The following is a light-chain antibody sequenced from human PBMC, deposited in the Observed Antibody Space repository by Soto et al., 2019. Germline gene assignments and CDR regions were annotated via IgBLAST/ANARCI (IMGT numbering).Light chain of an antibody. Sequence: DIQMTQSPSTLSASVGDRIIITCRASQSINTRLAWYQQKPGEAPKLLIYDGSTLERGVPSRFSGSGSGTEFTLTISRLQPDDFATFYCQQYKTYSRTFGQGTKVEVK. CDR1: QSINTR. J-gene: IGKJ1*01. CDR3: QQYKTYSRT. CDR2: DGS. V-gene: IGKV1-5*03.